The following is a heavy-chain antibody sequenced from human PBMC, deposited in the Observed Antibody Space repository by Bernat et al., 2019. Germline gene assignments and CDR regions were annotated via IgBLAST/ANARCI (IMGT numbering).Heavy chain of an antibody. CDR2: ISGSGGSK. D-gene: IGHD2-2*02. CDR1: GFTFSSYA. Sequence: EVQLLESGGGLVQPGGSLRLSCAASGFTFSSYAMSWVRQAPGKGLEWVSAISGSGGSKYDADSVKGRFTITGDNSKNTLYLQMNSLRAEDTAVYYCAKDRMGCSSTSCYMTDAFDIWGQGTMVTVSS. J-gene: IGHJ3*02. CDR3: AKDRMGCSSTSCYMTDAFDI. V-gene: IGHV3-23*01.